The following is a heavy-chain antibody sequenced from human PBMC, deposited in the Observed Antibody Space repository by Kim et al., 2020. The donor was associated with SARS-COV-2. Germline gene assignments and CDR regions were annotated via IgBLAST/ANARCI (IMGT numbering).Heavy chain of an antibody. CDR1: GFTFSSYG. V-gene: IGHV3-33*05. J-gene: IGHJ4*02. CDR2: ISYDGSNK. D-gene: IGHD1-1*01. CDR3: ARGGVGPVQLERRPPRYYFDY. Sequence: GGSLRLSCAASGFTFSSYGMHWVRQAPGKGLEWVAVISYDGSNKYYADSVKGRFTISRDNSKNTLYLQMNSLRAEDTAVYYCARGGVGPVQLERRPPRYYFDYWGQGTLVTVSS.